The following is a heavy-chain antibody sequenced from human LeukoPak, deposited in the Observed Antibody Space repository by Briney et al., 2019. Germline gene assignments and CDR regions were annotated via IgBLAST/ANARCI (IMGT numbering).Heavy chain of an antibody. D-gene: IGHD4-17*01. CDR1: GFTFSSYS. CDR3: ARDDGDYAHPVDY. V-gene: IGHV3-21*01. J-gene: IGHJ4*02. CDR2: ISSSSSYI. Sequence: KAGGSLRLSCAASGFTFSSYSMNWVRQAPGKGLEWVSSISSSSSYIYYADSVKGRFTISRDNAKNSLYLQMNNLRAEDTAVYYCARDDGDYAHPVDYWGQGTLVTVSS.